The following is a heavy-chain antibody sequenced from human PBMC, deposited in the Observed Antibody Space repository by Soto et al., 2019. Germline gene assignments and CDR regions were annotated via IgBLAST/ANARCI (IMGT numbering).Heavy chain of an antibody. CDR3: ARSPQSLVPFDP. D-gene: IGHD2-2*01. CDR2: IYYSGST. V-gene: IGHV4-31*03. CDR1: GGSISSGGYY. J-gene: IGHJ5*02. Sequence: PSETLSLTCTVSGGSISSGGYYWSWIRQHPGKGLEWIGYIYYSGSTYYNPSLKSRVTISVDTSKNQFSLKLSSVTAADTAVYYCARSPQSLVPFDPWGQGTLVTVSS.